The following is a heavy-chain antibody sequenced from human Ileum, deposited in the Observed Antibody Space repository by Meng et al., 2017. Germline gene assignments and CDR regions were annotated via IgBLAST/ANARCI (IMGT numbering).Heavy chain of an antibody. CDR3: ARGLLVGSTGYYFDS. CDR2: ISASAYT. Sequence: LRLSCTVAGGSISSDGSYWSWIRQPAGKGLEYIGRISASAYTNYSPSLKSRVSTSLDVSKNQFSLNLTSMTAADTAVYYCARGLLVGSTGYYFDSWGQGTLVTVSS. V-gene: IGHV4-61*02. J-gene: IGHJ4*02. CDR1: GGSISSDGSY. D-gene: IGHD1-26*01.